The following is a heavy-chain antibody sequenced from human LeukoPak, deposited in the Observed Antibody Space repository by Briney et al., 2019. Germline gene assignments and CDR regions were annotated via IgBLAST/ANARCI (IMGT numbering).Heavy chain of an antibody. D-gene: IGHD1-26*01. Sequence: PGGSLTLSCAASGLTFSSYEMGWVRQPPGKGLGSISYISSSATTIYYADPVKGRFTISRDNDKNSLYVQMNSLRAEDTAVYYCARYSGNYYAWFDPWGQGTLVTVSS. CDR2: ISSSATTI. V-gene: IGHV3-48*03. J-gene: IGHJ5*02. CDR3: ARYSGNYYAWFDP. CDR1: GLTFSSYE.